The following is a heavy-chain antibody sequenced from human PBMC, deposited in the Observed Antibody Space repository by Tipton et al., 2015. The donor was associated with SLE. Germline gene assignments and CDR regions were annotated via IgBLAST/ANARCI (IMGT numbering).Heavy chain of an antibody. V-gene: IGHV1-18*01. J-gene: IGHJ3*02. CDR1: GYTFTSYG. Sequence: QLVQSGPEVKKPGASVKVSCKASGYTFTSYGISWVRQAPGQGLEWMGWISAYNGNTNYAQKLQGRVTMTTDTSTSTAYMELRSLRSDDTAVYYCARDGVGSVVPAASHAFDIWGQGTMVTVSS. CDR3: ARDGVGSVVPAASHAFDI. CDR2: ISAYNGNT. D-gene: IGHD2-2*01.